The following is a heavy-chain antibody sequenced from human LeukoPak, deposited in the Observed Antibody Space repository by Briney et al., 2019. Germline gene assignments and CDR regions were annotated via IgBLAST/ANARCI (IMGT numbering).Heavy chain of an antibody. CDR3: ARGIGGLEMATTHPFRYYYYYMDV. Sequence: PSETLSLTCAVYGGSFSGYYWSWFRQPPGKGLEWVGEINKSGGTNYNPSLKSRVTISVDTSKNQFSLKLSSVTAADTAIYYCARGIGGLEMATTHPFRYYYYYMDVWGKGTTVTISS. J-gene: IGHJ6*03. CDR1: GGSFSGYY. CDR2: INKSGGT. D-gene: IGHD5-24*01. V-gene: IGHV4-34*01.